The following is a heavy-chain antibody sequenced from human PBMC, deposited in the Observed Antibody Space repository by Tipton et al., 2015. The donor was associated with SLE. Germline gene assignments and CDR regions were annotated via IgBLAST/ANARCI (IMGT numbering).Heavy chain of an antibody. CDR2: IYYSGST. CDR3: ARLGIAVAGTFDY. CDR1: GGSISSSSYY. V-gene: IGHV4-39*07. D-gene: IGHD6-19*01. J-gene: IGHJ4*02. Sequence: TLSLTCTVSGGSISSSSYYWGWIRQPPGKGLEWIGSIYYSGSTYYNPSLKSRVTISVDTSKNQFSLNLSSVTAADTAVYYCARLGIAVAGTFDYWGQGTLVTVSS.